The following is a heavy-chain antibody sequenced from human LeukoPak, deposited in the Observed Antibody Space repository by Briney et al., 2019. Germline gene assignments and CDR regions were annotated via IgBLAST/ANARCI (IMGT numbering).Heavy chain of an antibody. CDR1: GGSVRSSSYD. Sequence: SETLALTCTVSGGSVRSSSYDWGWIRQPPGKGLEWIGSIYYNGRTFYNPALKSRVTISVDKSKNQFSLKLSSVTAADTAVYYCARVPMADLYNWFDPWGQGTLVTVSS. CDR2: IYYNGRT. V-gene: IGHV4-39*07. J-gene: IGHJ5*02. D-gene: IGHD3-10*01. CDR3: ARVPMADLYNWFDP.